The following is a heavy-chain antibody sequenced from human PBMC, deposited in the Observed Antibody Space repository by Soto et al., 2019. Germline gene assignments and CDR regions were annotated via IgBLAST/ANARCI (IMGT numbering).Heavy chain of an antibody. D-gene: IGHD2-21*02. CDR1: GFTFSSYA. V-gene: IGHV3-23*01. Sequence: GGSLRLSCAASGFTFSSYAMSWVRQAPGKGLEWVSAISGSGGSTYYADSVKGRFTISRDNSKNTLYLQMNSLRAEDTAVYYWGKGGGGGNSGNYYYYGMDVWGQGTTVTVYS. J-gene: IGHJ6*02. CDR3: GKGGGGGNSGNYYYYGMDV. CDR2: ISGSGGST.